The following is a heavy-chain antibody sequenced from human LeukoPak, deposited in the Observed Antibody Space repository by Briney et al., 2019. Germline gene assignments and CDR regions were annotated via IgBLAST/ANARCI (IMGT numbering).Heavy chain of an antibody. CDR3: AKDPLSWFYGMDV. CDR1: GFTFSNYA. D-gene: IGHD3-22*01. V-gene: IGHV3-23*01. J-gene: IGHJ6*04. CDR2: ISDDST. Sequence: GGSLRLSCAASGFTFSNYAMSWVRQAPGKGLEWFSTISDDSTYYTDSVKGRFTISRDNSKNTLYLQMNSLRAEDTAVYYCAKDPLSWFYGMDVWGKGTTVTVSS.